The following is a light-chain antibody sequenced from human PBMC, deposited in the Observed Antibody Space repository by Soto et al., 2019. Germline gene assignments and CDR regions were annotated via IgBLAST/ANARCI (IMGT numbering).Light chain of an antibody. V-gene: IGKV1-16*01. CDR1: RGISTS. J-gene: IGKJ2*01. CDR2: GAS. Sequence: DLQMTQSPSSLSASVGDRLTITCRASRGISTSLVWFQQKPGKAPKSLIYGASTLQTGVPSRFSGSGSGTHFTLTITSLQPEDFATYYCQQYESSPYTFGQGTKLEI. CDR3: QQYESSPYT.